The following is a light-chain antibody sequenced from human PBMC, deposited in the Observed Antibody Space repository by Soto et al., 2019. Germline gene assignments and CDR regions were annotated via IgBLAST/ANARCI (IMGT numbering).Light chain of an antibody. V-gene: IGLV1-40*01. CDR1: KSNIGAGYD. Sequence: SVLTQPPSVSGAPGQRVTISCNGSKSNIGAGYDVHWYPPLPGAAPKLLIYGDINRPSGVPDRFSGSRSATSASLTITGLQAEDEADYYCQSYDRSLSGSFFGTGTKVTV. CDR3: QSYDRSLSGSF. CDR2: GDI. J-gene: IGLJ1*01.